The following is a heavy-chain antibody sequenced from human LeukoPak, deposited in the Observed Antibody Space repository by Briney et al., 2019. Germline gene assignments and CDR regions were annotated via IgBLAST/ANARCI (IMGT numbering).Heavy chain of an antibody. CDR1: GGTFSSYA. CDR2: IIPIFGIA. D-gene: IGHD3-22*01. Sequence: GSSVKVSCKASGGTFSSYAISWVRQAPGQGLEWMGRIIPIFGIANYAQKFQGRVTITADKSTSTAYMELSSLRSEDTAVYYCAAGGDSSGLDYWGQGTLVTVSP. V-gene: IGHV1-69*04. CDR3: AAGGDSSGLDY. J-gene: IGHJ4*02.